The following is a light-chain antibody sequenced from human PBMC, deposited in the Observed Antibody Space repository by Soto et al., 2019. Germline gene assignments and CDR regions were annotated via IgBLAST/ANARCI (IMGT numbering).Light chain of an antibody. CDR3: QQYNTYST. J-gene: IGKJ5*01. V-gene: IGKV1-5*01. Sequence: DIQVTQSPSTLSASVGDRVTITCRAGQSIPMWLAWYQQKPGKAPKLLIYDASSLKSGVPARFSGSGSGTEFTLTISSLQPDDFATYYCQQYNTYSTFGQGTRLEIK. CDR2: DAS. CDR1: QSIPMW.